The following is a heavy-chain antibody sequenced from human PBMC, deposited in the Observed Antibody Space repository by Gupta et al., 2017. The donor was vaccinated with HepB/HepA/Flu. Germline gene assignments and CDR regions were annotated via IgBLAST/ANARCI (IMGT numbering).Heavy chain of an antibody. CDR2: ISGSGGST. CDR1: GFTFSSYA. V-gene: IGHV3-23*01. D-gene: IGHD2/OR15-2a*01. CDR3: AKVRTRSKYSPDY. J-gene: IGHJ4*02. Sequence: EVQLLESGGGLVQPGGSLRLPCAASGFTFSSYAMSWVRQAPGKGLEWVSAISGSGGSTYYADSVKGRFTISRDNSKNTLYLQMNSLRAEDTAVYYCAKVRTRSKYSPDYWGQGTLVTVSS.